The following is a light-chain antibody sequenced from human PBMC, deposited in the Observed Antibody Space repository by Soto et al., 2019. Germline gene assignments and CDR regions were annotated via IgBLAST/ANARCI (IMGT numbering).Light chain of an antibody. CDR1: QSVVNSY. CDR3: QQYGDSPFT. Sequence: DIVLTQSPGTLSLSPGERAILSCRASQSVVNSYLAWFQHKPGQAPRLLIHDASRSATGIPDRFSGSGSGTDFTLTISRLEPEDFAVYYCQQYGDSPFTFGPGTRVDIK. J-gene: IGKJ3*01. CDR2: DAS. V-gene: IGKV3-20*01.